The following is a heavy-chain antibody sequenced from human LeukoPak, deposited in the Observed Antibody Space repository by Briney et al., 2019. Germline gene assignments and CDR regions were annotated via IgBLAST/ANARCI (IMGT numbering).Heavy chain of an antibody. CDR3: AKDRANYYYDSSGYYYFDY. V-gene: IGHV3-23*01. CDR1: GFTFSSYA. D-gene: IGHD3-22*01. Sequence: GRSLRLSCAASGFTFSSYAMSWVRQAPGKGLEWVSAISGSGGSTYYADSVKGRFTISRDNSKNTLYLQMNSLRAEDTAVYYCAKDRANYYYDSSGYYYFDYWGQGTLVTVSS. J-gene: IGHJ4*02. CDR2: ISGSGGST.